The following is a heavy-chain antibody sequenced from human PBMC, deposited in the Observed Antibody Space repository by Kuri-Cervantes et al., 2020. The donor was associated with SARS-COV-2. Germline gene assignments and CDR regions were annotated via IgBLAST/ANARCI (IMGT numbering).Heavy chain of an antibody. CDR2: IYYSGST. CDR1: GGSISSSTSY. J-gene: IGHJ3*02. CDR3: ARIVRAQLLYGDAFDI. V-gene: IGHV4-39*01. D-gene: IGHD2-2*02. Sequence: SETLSPTCSVSGGSISSSTSYWGWIRQPPGRGLEWIGTIYYSGSTDYNPSLKSRVTISVDTSKNQFYLKLSSVTAADTAVYYCARIVRAQLLYGDAFDIWGQGTMVTVSS.